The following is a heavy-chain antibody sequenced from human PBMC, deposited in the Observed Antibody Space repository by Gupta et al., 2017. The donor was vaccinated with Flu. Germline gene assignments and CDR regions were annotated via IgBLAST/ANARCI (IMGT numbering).Heavy chain of an antibody. V-gene: IGHV4-31*03. Sequence: QVQLQESGQGLVKPSQTLSLTCTVSGGSISSGGYYWSWIRQHPGKGLEWIGYIYYSGSTYYNPSLKSRVTISVDTSKNQFSLKLSSVTAADTAVYYCARVDKNDVVPAAMDAFDIWGQGTMVTVSS. CDR3: ARVDKNDVVPAAMDAFDI. CDR2: IYYSGST. D-gene: IGHD2-2*01. J-gene: IGHJ3*02. CDR1: GGSISSGGYY.